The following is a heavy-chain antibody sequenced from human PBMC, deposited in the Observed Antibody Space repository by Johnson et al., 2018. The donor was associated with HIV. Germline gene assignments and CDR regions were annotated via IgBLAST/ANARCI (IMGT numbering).Heavy chain of an antibody. V-gene: IGHV3-33*08. CDR3: ARDGGSTRGDAFDI. D-gene: IGHD1-26*01. CDR2: VWSDGNNR. J-gene: IGHJ3*02. CDR1: GFTFDDYA. Sequence: QVQLVESGGGLVQPGRSLRLSCAASGFTFDDYAMHWVRQAPGKGLEWVAVVWSDGNNRYYADSVKGRFTISRDNSKNTLYLQMNSLSAEDTAGYYCARDGGSTRGDAFDIWGQGTMVTVSS.